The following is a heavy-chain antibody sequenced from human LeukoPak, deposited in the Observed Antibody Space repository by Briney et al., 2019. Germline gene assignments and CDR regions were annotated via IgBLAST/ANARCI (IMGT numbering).Heavy chain of an antibody. CDR2: INPSGGST. J-gene: IGHJ3*02. V-gene: IGHV1-46*01. CDR3: AKPIPAPGLSVIDI. D-gene: IGHD6-13*01. Sequence: GASVKVSCKASGYTFTSYYMHWVRQAPGQGLEWMGIINPSGGSTSYAQKFQGRVTMTRNTSISTAYMELSRLRSDDTAVYYCAKPIPAPGLSVIDIWGQGTMVTVSS. CDR1: GYTFTSYY.